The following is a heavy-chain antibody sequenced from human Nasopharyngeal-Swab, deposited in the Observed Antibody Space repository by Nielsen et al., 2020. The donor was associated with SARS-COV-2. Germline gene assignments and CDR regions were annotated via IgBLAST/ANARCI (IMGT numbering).Heavy chain of an antibody. J-gene: IGHJ5*02. D-gene: IGHD2-21*01. CDR2: IYYSGST. CDR1: GGSISSSSYY. CDR3: ARNGLDVVVIAMSWFDP. Sequence: SETLSLTCTVSGGSISSSSYYWGWIRQPPGKGLEWIGSIYYSGSTYYNPSLKSRVTISVDTSKNQFSLKLSSVTAADTAVYYCARNGLDVVVIAMSWFDPWGQGTQVTVSS. V-gene: IGHV4-39*07.